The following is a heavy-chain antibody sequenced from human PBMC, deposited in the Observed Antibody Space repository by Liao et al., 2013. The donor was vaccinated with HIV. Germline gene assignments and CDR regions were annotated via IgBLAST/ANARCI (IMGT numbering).Heavy chain of an antibody. CDR2: THYTGIT. Sequence: QVFLEESGPGLVRPSETLSLSCSVTGGYIKSFYWSWIRQAPGKGLEWLASTHYTGITYYNPPVKSRVTISLDTPKNEFSLTLNSVTAADTAVYYCVRISSLDRTFDYWGQGTLVTVSS. D-gene: IGHD3/OR15-3a*01. V-gene: IGHV4-59*12. CDR1: GGYIKSFY. CDR3: VRISSLDRTFDY. J-gene: IGHJ4*02.